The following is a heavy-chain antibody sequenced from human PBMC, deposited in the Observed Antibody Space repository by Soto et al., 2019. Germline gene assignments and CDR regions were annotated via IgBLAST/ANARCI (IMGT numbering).Heavy chain of an antibody. CDR1: GFTFSSYA. V-gene: IGHV3-30-3*01. CDR2: ISYDGSNK. CDR3: ARGWYYYDSSGYSDFDY. D-gene: IGHD3-22*01. J-gene: IGHJ4*02. Sequence: GSLRLSCAASGFTFSSYAMHWVRQAPGKGLEWVAVISYDGSNKYYADSVKGRFTISRDNSKNTLYLQMNSLRAEDTAVYYCARGWYYYDSSGYSDFDYWGQGTLVTVSS.